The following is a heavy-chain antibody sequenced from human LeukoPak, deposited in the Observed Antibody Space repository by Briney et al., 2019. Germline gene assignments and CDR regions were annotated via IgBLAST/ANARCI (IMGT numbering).Heavy chain of an antibody. J-gene: IGHJ3*02. Sequence: ASVKVSCKASGYTFTSYDINWVRQPTGQGLEWMGWMNTNSGNTGYAQKFQGRVTITMSTSISTAYMELNILSSEDTAVYYCATASTVSTERGSVVRAFDIWGQGTMVTVS. D-gene: IGHD4-17*01. V-gene: IGHV1-8*01. CDR1: GYTFTSYD. CDR2: MNTNSGNT. CDR3: ATASTVSTERGSVVRAFDI.